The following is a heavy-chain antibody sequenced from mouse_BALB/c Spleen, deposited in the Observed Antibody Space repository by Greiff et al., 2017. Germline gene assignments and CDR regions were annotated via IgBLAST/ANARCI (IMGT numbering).Heavy chain of an antibody. D-gene: IGHD1-1*01. CDR1: GYSFTGYF. CDR2: INPYNGDT. V-gene: IGHV1-37*01. CDR3: GRWYYYGSIPYYAMDY. J-gene: IGHJ4*01. Sequence: VQLQQSGPELVKPGASVKISCKASGYSFTGYFMNWVKQSHGKSLEWIGRINPYNGDTFYNQKFKGKATLTVDKSSSTAHMELLSLTSEDSAVYYCGRWYYYGSIPYYAMDYWGQGTSVTVSS.